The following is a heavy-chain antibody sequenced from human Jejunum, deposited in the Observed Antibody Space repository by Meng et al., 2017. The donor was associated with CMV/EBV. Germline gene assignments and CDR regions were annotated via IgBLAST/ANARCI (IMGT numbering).Heavy chain of an antibody. CDR1: GGSINNYY. D-gene: IGHD1-26*01. Sequence: QVQLQESGPGLVTPSETLSLTCTVSGGSINNYYWSWIRQSSGKGLEWIGRFYSSDTYNYHPSLNSRVTMSLDTSKKQFSLILSSVTAADTARYYCARGPGASTREGFDHWGLGTLVTVSS. CDR3: ARGPGASTREGFDH. J-gene: IGHJ4*02. CDR2: FYSSDTY. V-gene: IGHV4-4*07.